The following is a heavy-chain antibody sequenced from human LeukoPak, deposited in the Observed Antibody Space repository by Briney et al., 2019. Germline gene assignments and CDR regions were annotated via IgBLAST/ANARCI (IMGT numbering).Heavy chain of an antibody. D-gene: IGHD2-2*01. CDR3: AKDIVVVPAPVGYFDL. CDR2: ISGSGGST. Sequence: GGSLTLSCAASGFTFSSYAMSWVRQAPGKGLEWVSGISGSGGSTYYADSVKGRFTISRDNSKNTEYLQMNSLRAEDTAVYYCAKDIVVVPAPVGYFDLWGRGTLGSVSS. V-gene: IGHV3-23*01. CDR1: GFTFSSYA. J-gene: IGHJ2*01.